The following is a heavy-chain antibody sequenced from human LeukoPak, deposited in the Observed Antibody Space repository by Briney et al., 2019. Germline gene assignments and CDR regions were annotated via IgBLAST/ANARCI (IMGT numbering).Heavy chain of an antibody. Sequence: SQTLSLTCTVSGGSISSGGYYWSWIRQHPGKGLEWIGYIYYSGSTYYNPSLRSRVTISVDMSKNQFSLKLNSVTAADTAVYYCARFYGGNSGMLPRATFAIWAQRTMVTVSS. CDR3: ARFYGGNSGMLPRATFAI. J-gene: IGHJ3*02. D-gene: IGHD4-23*01. CDR1: GGSISSGGYY. V-gene: IGHV4-31*03. CDR2: IYYSGST.